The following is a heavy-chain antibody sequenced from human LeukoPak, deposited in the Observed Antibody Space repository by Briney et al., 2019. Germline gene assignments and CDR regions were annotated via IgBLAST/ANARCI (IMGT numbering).Heavy chain of an antibody. D-gene: IGHD6-13*01. CDR1: GGSISSGSYY. Sequence: SETLSLTCTVSGGSISSGSYYWSWIRQPAGKGLEWIGRIYTSGSTNYNPSLKSRVTISVDTSKNQFSLELSSVTAADTAVYYCARSVYSSSWYDLMAFDIWGQGTMVTVSS. V-gene: IGHV4-61*02. CDR2: IYTSGST. CDR3: ARSVYSSSWYDLMAFDI. J-gene: IGHJ3*02.